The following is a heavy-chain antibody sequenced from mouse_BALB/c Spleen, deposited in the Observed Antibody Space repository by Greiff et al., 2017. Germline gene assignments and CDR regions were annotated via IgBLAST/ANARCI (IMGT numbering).Heavy chain of an antibody. CDR3: AREGGYYSNSYFDV. J-gene: IGHJ1*01. V-gene: IGHV1S137*01. D-gene: IGHD1-1*02. Sequence: VQLQQSGAELVRPGVSVKISCKGSGYTFTDYAMHWVKQSHAKSLEWIGVISTYYGDASYNQKFKGKATMTVDKSSSTAYMELARLTSEDSAIYYCAREGGYYSNSYFDVWGAGTTVTVSS. CDR2: ISTYYGDA. CDR1: GYTFTDYA.